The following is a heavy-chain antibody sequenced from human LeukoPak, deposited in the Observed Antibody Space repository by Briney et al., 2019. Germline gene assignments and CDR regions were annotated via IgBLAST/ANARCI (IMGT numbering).Heavy chain of an antibody. J-gene: IGHJ3*02. CDR2: ISSSGSTI. CDR1: GFTFSDYY. D-gene: IGHD3-22*01. V-gene: IGHV3-11*04. CDR3: ARDGHRRYYYDSSGREDAFDI. Sequence: AGGSLRLSCAASGFTFSDYYMSWIRQAPGKGLEWVSYISSSGSTIYYADSVKGRFTISRDNAKNSLYLQMNSLRAEDTAVYYCARDGHRRYYYDSSGREDAFDIWGQGTMVTVSA.